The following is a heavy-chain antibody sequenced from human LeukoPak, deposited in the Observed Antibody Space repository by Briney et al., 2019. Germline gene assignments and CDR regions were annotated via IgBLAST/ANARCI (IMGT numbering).Heavy chain of an antibody. CDR2: ITSSSGTI. CDR3: VKDPSDHTYSYGIDY. V-gene: IGHV3-48*01. Sequence: PGGSLRLSCAASGFTFSRYSMNWVRQAPGKGLEWVSSITSSSGTIYYADSVKGRFTISRDNSKNTLYLQMSSLRAEDTAVYYCVKDPSDHTYSYGIDYWGQGTLVTVSS. CDR1: GFTFSRYS. D-gene: IGHD5-18*01. J-gene: IGHJ4*02.